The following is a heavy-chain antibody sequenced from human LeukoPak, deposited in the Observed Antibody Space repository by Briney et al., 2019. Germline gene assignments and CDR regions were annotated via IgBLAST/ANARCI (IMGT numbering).Heavy chain of an antibody. CDR3: ARGRGWYAH. CDR2: MNIDGSEK. CDR1: GFTFSSYW. J-gene: IGHJ5*02. Sequence: PGGSLRLSCAASGFTFSSYWMGWVRQAPGKRLEWVANMNIDGSEKYYADSAKGRFTISRDNARNSVYLQMNSLRVEDTAVYYCARGRGWYAHWGQGTLVTVSS. V-gene: IGHV3-7*01.